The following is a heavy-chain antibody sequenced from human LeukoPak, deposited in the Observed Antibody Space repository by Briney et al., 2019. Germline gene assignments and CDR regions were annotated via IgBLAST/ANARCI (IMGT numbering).Heavy chain of an antibody. CDR3: ARDPGGSDSHGT. J-gene: IGHJ1*01. CDR1: GFSVSNNF. D-gene: IGHD2-15*01. Sequence: PGGSLRLSCAASGFSVSNNFMSWVRQAPGKGLESVSLIYSGGATYYTDSVKGRFTISRDSSKNTVYLQMNSLRAEDTAVYYCARDPGGSDSHGTWGQGTLVTVSS. V-gene: IGHV3-53*01. CDR2: IYSGGAT.